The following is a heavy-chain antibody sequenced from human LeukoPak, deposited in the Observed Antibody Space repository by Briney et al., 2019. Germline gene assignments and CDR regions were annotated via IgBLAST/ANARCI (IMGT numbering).Heavy chain of an antibody. Sequence: SSETLSLTCTVSGAYISGTSHYWGWIRQPPGRGLEWIASIYYTGNIYYNSFLRSRVTISLDTSKNQFSLRLSSVTAADRAVYYCASLTGSFYIGYSWGQGALVTVSS. CDR2: IYYTGNI. D-gene: IGHD1-26*01. V-gene: IGHV4-39*01. J-gene: IGHJ4*02. CDR1: GAYISGTSHY. CDR3: ASLTGSFYIGYS.